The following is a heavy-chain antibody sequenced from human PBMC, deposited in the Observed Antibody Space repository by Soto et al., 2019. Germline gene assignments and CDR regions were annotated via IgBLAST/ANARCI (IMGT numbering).Heavy chain of an antibody. V-gene: IGHV3-21*01. D-gene: IGHD4-17*01. Sequence: EVQLVESGGGLVKPGGSLRLSCAASGFTFSSYSMNWVRQAPGKGLEWVSSISSSSSYIYYADSVKSRFTSSRDNAKNSLYLQMNSLRAEDTAVYYCAREPVTTSGDLDYWGQGALVTVSS. J-gene: IGHJ4*02. CDR2: ISSSSSYI. CDR1: GFTFSSYS. CDR3: AREPVTTSGDLDY.